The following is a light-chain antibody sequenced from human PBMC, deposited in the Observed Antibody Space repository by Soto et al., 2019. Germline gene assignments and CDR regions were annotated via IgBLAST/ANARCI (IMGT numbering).Light chain of an antibody. CDR1: SSNIGAGYD. Sequence: QAVVTQPPSVSGAPGQRVTIACTGSSSNIGAGYDVHWYQQLPGTAPKLLIYGNSNRPSGVPDRFSGSKSGTSASLAITGLQPEDEADYYCQPYDSSLSVYVFGPGTKLPFL. V-gene: IGLV1-40*01. CDR3: QPYDSSLSVYV. CDR2: GNS. J-gene: IGLJ1*01.